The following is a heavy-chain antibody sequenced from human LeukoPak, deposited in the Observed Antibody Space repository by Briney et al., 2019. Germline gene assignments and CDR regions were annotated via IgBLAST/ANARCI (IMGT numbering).Heavy chain of an antibody. D-gene: IGHD2-15*01. V-gene: IGHV3-15*01. CDR1: GFTFSNAW. Sequence: AGGSLRLSCAASGFTFSNAWMSWVRQAPGKGLECVGRIKSKTDGGTTDYAAPVKGRFTISRDDSKNTLYLQMSSLKIEDTAVYYCTTEEIVVVVAANLGAFDIWGQGTMVTVSS. CDR3: TTEEIVVVVAANLGAFDI. CDR2: IKSKTDGGTT. J-gene: IGHJ3*02.